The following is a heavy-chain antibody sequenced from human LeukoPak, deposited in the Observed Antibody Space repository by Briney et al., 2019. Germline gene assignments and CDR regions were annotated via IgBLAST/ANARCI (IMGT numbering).Heavy chain of an antibody. D-gene: IGHD5-18*01. CDR1: GDSVSTNSAA. CDR3: VRGYNYAFDY. V-gene: IGHV6-1*01. Sequence: SQTLSLTCAISGDSVSTNSAAWNWIRQSPSRGLEWLGRTYYRSKWYNYYAVSLKSRITINPNTSKNQFSLQLTSVTPEDTAVYYCVRGYNYAFDYWGRGTLVTVSS. CDR2: TYYRSKWYN. J-gene: IGHJ4*02.